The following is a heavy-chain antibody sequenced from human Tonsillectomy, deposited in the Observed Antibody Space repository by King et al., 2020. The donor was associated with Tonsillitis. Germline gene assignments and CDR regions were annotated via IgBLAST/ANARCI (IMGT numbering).Heavy chain of an antibody. D-gene: IGHD3-16*01. J-gene: IGHJ4*02. Sequence: VQLVESGGGLVQPGGSLRLSCAVSGFTFSSYWMSWVRQAPGKGLEWVANINQDGSEKYYVDSVKGRFTMSRDNAKKSLYLQTSSLRDEDTAVYYCARESWGVDDCWGQGTLVTVSS. V-gene: IGHV3-7*04. CDR1: GFTFSSYW. CDR2: INQDGSEK. CDR3: ARESWGVDDC.